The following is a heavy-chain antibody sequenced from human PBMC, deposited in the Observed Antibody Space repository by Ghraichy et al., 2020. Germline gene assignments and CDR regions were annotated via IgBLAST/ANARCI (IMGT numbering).Heavy chain of an antibody. CDR3: ARHPDPRGQWPKITNWFDP. J-gene: IGHJ5*02. V-gene: IGHV4-39*01. CDR1: GGSISSSSYC. CDR2: ICYSGST. D-gene: IGHD6-19*01. Sequence: SETLSLTCAVSGGSISSSSYCWGWIRQPPGQGLEWIGSICYSGSTYYNPSLKSRVTISVDTSKNQFSLKLSSVPAADTAVYYCARHPDPRGQWPKITNWFDPWGQGTLVTVSS.